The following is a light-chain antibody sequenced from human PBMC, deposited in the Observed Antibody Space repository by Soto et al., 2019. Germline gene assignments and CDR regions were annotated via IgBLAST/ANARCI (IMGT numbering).Light chain of an antibody. V-gene: IGKV1-5*03. CDR3: QQYSSYSRT. CDR1: QSISSW. CDR2: KAS. Sequence: DIQMTQSPSTLSASVGDRVTITCRASQSISSWLAWYQQKPGKAPKLLIQKASSLESGVPSRFSGSGSGTEFTLTISSLQPDDFATYYFQQYSSYSRTFGHGTKVEFK. J-gene: IGKJ1*01.